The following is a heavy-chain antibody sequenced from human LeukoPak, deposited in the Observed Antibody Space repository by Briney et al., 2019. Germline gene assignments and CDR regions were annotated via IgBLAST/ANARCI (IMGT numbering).Heavy chain of an antibody. V-gene: IGHV1-69*01. CDR1: GGTFSSYA. J-gene: IGHJ5*02. Sequence: SVQVSCQASGGTFSSYAISWVRQAPGQGLAWMGGIIPIFGTANYAQKFQGRVTINADESTSTAYMELSSLRSEDTAVYYCARDIAVAGTVWFDPWGQGTLVTVSS. CDR3: ARDIAVAGTVWFDP. D-gene: IGHD6-19*01. CDR2: IIPIFGTA.